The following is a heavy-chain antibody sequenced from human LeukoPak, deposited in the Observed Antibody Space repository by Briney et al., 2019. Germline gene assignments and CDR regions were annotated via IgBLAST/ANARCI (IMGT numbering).Heavy chain of an antibody. V-gene: IGHV1-2*02. CDR3: AKDAIVRDYSNSDG. J-gene: IGHJ4*02. D-gene: IGHD4-11*01. Sequence: SSVTGSCKASGYTFTNYYIHWVRQAPGQGLEWMGWINPNSGGTNYAQKFQGRVTMTRDTSISTAYMELSRLTSDDTAVYYCAKDAIVRDYSNSDGWAQASLLTVSS. CDR2: INPNSGGT. CDR1: GYTFTNYY.